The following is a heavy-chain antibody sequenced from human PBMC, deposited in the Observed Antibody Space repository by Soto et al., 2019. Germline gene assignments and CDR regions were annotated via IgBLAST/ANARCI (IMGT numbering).Heavy chain of an antibody. CDR3: ARVGTYYYDSSGYPFDY. V-gene: IGHV1-46*01. J-gene: IGHJ4*02. CDR1: GYTFTSYY. D-gene: IGHD3-22*01. CDR2: INPSGGST. Sequence: QVQLVQSGAEVKKPGASVKVSCKASGYTFTSYYMHWVRQAPGQGLEWMGIINPSGGSTSYAQKFEGRVSMTRDTSTSAVYMELSSVRAEDRGVYYCARVGTYYYDSSGYPFDYWGQGTLVTVSS.